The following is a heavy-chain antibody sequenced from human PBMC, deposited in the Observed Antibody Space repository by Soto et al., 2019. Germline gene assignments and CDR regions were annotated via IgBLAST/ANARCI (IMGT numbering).Heavy chain of an antibody. CDR3: ARGRVSYSSSWRVYYYYGMDV. CDR2: INHSGST. CDR1: GGSFSGYY. V-gene: IGHV4-34*01. D-gene: IGHD6-13*01. J-gene: IGHJ6*02. Sequence: SETLSLTCAVYGGSFSGYYWSWIRQPQGKGLEWIGEINHSGSTNYNPSLKSRVTISVDTSKNQFSLKLSSVTAADTAVYYCARGRVSYSSSWRVYYYYGMDVWGQGTTVTVSS.